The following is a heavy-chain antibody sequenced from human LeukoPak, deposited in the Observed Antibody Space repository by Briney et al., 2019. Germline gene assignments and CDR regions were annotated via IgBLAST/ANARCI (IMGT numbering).Heavy chain of an antibody. J-gene: IGHJ4*02. CDR2: ISYDESNK. D-gene: IGHD4-11*01. Sequence: GGSLRLSCAASGFTFSSYGMHWVRQAPGKGLEWVAVISYDESNKYFADSVKGRFTISRDNPKNTLYLQMNSLRPEDTAVYYCAKSTTVTTQQRGYFDYWGQGILVTVSS. CDR3: AKSTTVTTQQRGYFDY. V-gene: IGHV3-30*18. CDR1: GFTFSSYG.